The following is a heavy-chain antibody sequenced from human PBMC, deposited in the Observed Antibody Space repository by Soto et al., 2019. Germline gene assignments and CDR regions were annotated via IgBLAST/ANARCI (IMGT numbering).Heavy chain of an antibody. Sequence: QVQLQESGPGLVNPSETLSLTCTVSGVSVSSGNSYWSWIRQPPGKGLEWIGYIHDSGTTNYNPSLKSRVTISGDTSKSQLSLKVSSVTAADTAVYYCARDSIAFFDCWRQGTLVNVSS. J-gene: IGHJ4*02. CDR2: IHDSGTT. D-gene: IGHD2-15*01. CDR3: ARDSIAFFDC. CDR1: GVSVSSGNSY. V-gene: IGHV4-61*01.